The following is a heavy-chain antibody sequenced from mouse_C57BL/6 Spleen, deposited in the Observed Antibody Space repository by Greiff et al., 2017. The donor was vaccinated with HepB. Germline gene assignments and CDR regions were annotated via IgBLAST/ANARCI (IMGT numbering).Heavy chain of an antibody. Sequence: QIQLQQPGAELVKPGASVKMSCKASGYTFTSYWITWVKQRPGQGLEWIGDIYPGSGSTNYNEKFKSKATLTVDTSSSTAYMQLSSLTSEDSAVYYCARCTTVVARYFDVWGTGTTVTVSS. D-gene: IGHD1-1*01. V-gene: IGHV1-55*01. J-gene: IGHJ1*03. CDR1: GYTFTSYW. CDR2: IYPGSGST. CDR3: ARCTTVVARYFDV.